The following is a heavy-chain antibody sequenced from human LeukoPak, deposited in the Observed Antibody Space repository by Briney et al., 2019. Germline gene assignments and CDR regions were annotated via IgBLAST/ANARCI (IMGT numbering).Heavy chain of an antibody. D-gene: IGHD6-19*01. J-gene: IGHJ5*02. CDR1: GFTFSSYA. CDR2: ISGSGSST. Sequence: GGSLRLSCAASGFTFSSYAMNWVRQAPGKGLEWVSAISGSGSSTNYADSVKGRSTISRDNSKNTLDLQMNSLRAEDTAVYYCAKASGWLEDWFDPWGQGTLVTVSS. CDR3: AKASGWLEDWFDP. V-gene: IGHV3-23*01.